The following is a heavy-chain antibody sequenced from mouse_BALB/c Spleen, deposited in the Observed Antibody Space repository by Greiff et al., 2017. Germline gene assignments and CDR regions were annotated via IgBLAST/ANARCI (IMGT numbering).Heavy chain of an antibody. CDR2: INPDSSTI. Sequence: EVKVVESGGGLVQPGGSLKLSCAASGFDFSRYWMSWVRQAPGKGLEWIGEINPDSSTINYTPSLKDKFIISRDNAKNTLYLQMSKVRSEDTALYYCARRSYGNHPYYFDYWGQGTTLTVSS. CDR3: ARRSYGNHPYYFDY. D-gene: IGHD2-1*01. CDR1: GFDFSRYW. J-gene: IGHJ2*01. V-gene: IGHV4-1*02.